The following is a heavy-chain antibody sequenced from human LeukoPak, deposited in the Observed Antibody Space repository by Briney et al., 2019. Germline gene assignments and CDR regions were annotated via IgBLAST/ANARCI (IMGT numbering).Heavy chain of an antibody. D-gene: IGHD1-1*01. CDR2: IGISSCNT. J-gene: IGHJ4*02. V-gene: IGHV3-48*04. CDR3: ARDHNYAFDN. CDR1: GFPFSDYS. Sequence: GVSLRLSCTASGFPFSDYSMNWVRQAPGKGLEWSSYIGISSCNTKYADSVQGRFTISADNARTSLYLQMNSLRVEDTAVYYCARDHNYAFDNWGQGTLVSVSS.